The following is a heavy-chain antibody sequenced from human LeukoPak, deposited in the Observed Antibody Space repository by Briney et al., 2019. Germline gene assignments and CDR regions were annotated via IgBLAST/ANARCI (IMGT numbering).Heavy chain of an antibody. CDR2: MNPNSGNT. J-gene: IGHJ4*02. CDR3: ARVHGYCSSTSCYTGFDY. CDR1: GYTFTSYD. Sequence: ASVKVSCKASGYTFTSYDINWVRQATGQGLEWMGWMNPNSGNTGYAQKFQGRVAITRNTSISTAYMELSSLRSEDTAVYYCARVHGYCSSTSCYTGFDYWAQGTLVTVSS. V-gene: IGHV1-8*03. D-gene: IGHD2-2*02.